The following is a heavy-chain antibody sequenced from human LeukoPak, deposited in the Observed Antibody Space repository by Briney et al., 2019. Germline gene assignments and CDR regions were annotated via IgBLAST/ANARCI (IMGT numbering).Heavy chain of an antibody. CDR1: GIDVSSNY. CDR3: AREVGA. V-gene: IGHV3-66*01. Sequence: GGSLRPSCTVSGIDVSSNYISWVRQAPGKGLEWVSVTYVSGNTYYADSVKGRFIVSRDNSKNTLYLEMNSLRVEDTGVYYCAREVGAWGQGTLVTVSS. CDR2: TYVSGNT. J-gene: IGHJ5*02. D-gene: IGHD1-26*01.